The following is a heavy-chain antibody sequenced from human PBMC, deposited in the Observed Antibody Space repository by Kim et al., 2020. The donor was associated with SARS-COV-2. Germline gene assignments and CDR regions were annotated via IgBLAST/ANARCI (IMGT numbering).Heavy chain of an antibody. CDR1: GFTFSTQG. CDR3: ARELGKGRFFDF. V-gene: IGHV3-33*01. J-gene: IGHJ4*02. CDR2: IWYDGSNI. Sequence: GSLRLSCAASGFTFSTQGMHWVRQAPGKGLEWLALIWYDGSNIKYADPLKGRFTISRDNSKNTLYLQMNSLTADDTAVYYCARELGKGRFFDFWGQGTLVTVSS.